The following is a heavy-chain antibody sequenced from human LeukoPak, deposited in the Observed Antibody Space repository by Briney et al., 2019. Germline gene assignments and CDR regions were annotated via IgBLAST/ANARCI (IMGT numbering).Heavy chain of an antibody. J-gene: IGHJ4*02. CDR2: ISWNSGSM. D-gene: IGHD6-19*01. Sequence: GRSLRLSCAASGFTFDDYAMHWVRQAPGKGLEWVSGISWNSGSMGYADSVKGRFTISRDNAKNSLYLQMNSLRAEDTALYYCAKGRVAGLFDYWGQGTLVTVSS. V-gene: IGHV3-9*01. CDR3: AKGRVAGLFDY. CDR1: GFTFDDYA.